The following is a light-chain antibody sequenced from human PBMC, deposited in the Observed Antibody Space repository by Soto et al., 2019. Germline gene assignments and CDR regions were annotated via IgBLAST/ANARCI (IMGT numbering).Light chain of an antibody. J-gene: IGLJ2*01. CDR3: SSYAGSLVV. Sequence: QSALTQPPSASGSRGQSVTISCTGTSVDINYVSWYQQHPGKAPKLMIYEVSKRPSGVPDRFSGSKSGNTASLTVSGLQAEDEADYYCSSYAGSLVVFGGGTKLTVL. CDR2: EVS. V-gene: IGLV2-8*01. CDR1: SVDINY.